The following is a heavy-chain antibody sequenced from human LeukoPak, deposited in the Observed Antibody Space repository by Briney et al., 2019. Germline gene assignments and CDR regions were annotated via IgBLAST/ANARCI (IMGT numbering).Heavy chain of an antibody. D-gene: IGHD3-22*01. Sequence: KPSETLSLTCTVSGGSVSSGSYYWSWIRQPPGKGLEWIGSIYYSGSTYYNPSLKSRVTISVDTSKNQFSLKLSSVTAADTAVYYCARMYYYDSSGQYWGQGTLVTVSS. V-gene: IGHV4-39*01. CDR1: GGSVSSGSYY. CDR2: IYYSGST. CDR3: ARMYYYDSSGQY. J-gene: IGHJ4*02.